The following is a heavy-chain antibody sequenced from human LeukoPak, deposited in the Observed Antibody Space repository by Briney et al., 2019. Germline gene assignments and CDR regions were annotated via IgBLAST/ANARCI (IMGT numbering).Heavy chain of an antibody. V-gene: IGHV4-59*01. CDR1: GSSISSYY. D-gene: IGHD5-18*01. CDR3: TRGASGYSYG. CDR2: IYYSGST. Sequence: PSETLSLTCTVSGSSISSYYWSCIRQPPGKGLEWIGYIYYSGSTNYNPSLKSRVTISIDTSKNQFSLNLSSVTAADTAVHYCTRGASGYSYGWGRGTLVTVSS. J-gene: IGHJ4*02.